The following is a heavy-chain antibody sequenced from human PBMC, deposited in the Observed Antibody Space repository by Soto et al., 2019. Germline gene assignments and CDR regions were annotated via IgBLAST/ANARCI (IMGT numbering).Heavy chain of an antibody. J-gene: IGHJ4*02. CDR2: ISGSGGST. Sequence: HPGGSLRLSCAASGFTFSSYAMSWVRQAPGKGLEWVSAISGSGGSTYYADSVKGRFTISRDNSKNTLYLQMNSLRAEDTAVYYCAKDHYPLKEIIFGVVTNWPHFDYWGQGTLVTVSS. CDR3: AKDHYPLKEIIFGVVTNWPHFDY. V-gene: IGHV3-23*01. D-gene: IGHD3-3*01. CDR1: GFTFSSYA.